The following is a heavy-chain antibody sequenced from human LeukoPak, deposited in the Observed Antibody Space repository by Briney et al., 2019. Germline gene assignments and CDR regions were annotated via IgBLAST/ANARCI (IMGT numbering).Heavy chain of an antibody. J-gene: IGHJ6*03. D-gene: IGHD1-14*01. CDR1: GFKFNDYG. Sequence: GGSLRLSCTASGFKFNDYGMYWVCLPPQKGPEWVALVWFDNSNEHYADSVKGRFFISRDNAKDSLCLQMNSLRAEDTAVHFCARVRRAKRQNRYYFYYYMDVWGKGTTVTVSS. CDR2: VWFDNSNE. CDR3: ARVRRAKRQNRYYFYYYMDV. V-gene: IGHV3-33*07.